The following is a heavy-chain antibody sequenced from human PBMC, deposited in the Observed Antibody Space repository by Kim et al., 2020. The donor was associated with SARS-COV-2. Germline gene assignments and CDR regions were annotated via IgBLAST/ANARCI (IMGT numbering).Heavy chain of an antibody. D-gene: IGHD6-13*01. CDR3: ARDLSSSWAQAYYFDY. J-gene: IGHJ4*02. V-gene: IGHV3-33*01. CDR2: IWHDGSNK. CDR1: GFIFSNYA. Sequence: GGSLRLSCAASGFIFSNYAMHWVRQAPGKGLEWVAVIWHDGSNKFYSDSVRGRFTISRDNSENTLSLQIDSPRAEDTALYYCARDLSSSWAQAYYFDYWGQRALVTVSS.